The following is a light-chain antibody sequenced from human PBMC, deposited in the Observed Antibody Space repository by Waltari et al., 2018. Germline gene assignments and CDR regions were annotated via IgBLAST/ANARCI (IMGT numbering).Light chain of an antibody. CDR3: QQYNNWPPLYT. V-gene: IGKV3-15*01. CDR1: QSISTN. J-gene: IGKJ2*01. CDR2: DTS. Sequence: EIVMTQSPATLSMSPGERATLSGRASQSISTNLAWYQQRTGKAPRLLIYDTSTRATGIPVKFSGSGSGTEFTLTISDLQPEDFAVYYCQQYNNWPPLYTFGQGTKLDIK.